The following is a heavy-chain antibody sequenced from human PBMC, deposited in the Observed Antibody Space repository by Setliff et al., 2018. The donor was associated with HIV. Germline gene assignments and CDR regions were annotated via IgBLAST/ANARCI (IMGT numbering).Heavy chain of an antibody. CDR2: IKQDGREK. CDR3: ARVGIKGGYERVFDY. D-gene: IGHD5-12*01. CDR1: GFTFSSYW. J-gene: IGHJ4*02. Sequence: PGGSLRLSCTASGFTFSSYWVSWVRQAPGKGLEWVANIKQDGREKHYVDSVKGRFTISRDNAKNSLYLQMNSLRVEDTAVHYCARVGIKGGYERVFDYWGQGMLVTVSS. V-gene: IGHV3-7*01.